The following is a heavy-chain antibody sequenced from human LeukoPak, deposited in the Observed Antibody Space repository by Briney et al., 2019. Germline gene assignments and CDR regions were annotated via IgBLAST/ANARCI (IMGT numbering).Heavy chain of an antibody. J-gene: IGHJ4*02. Sequence: SETLSLTCTVPGGSISSSSFYWGWVRQSPGKGLEWVGNIYYSGSTYYNPSLKSRVTISVDTSRNQFSLKLKSVIAADTAVYYCVRLEYNDCQFDYWGQGTLVTVSS. D-gene: IGHD2-21*02. CDR1: GGSISSSSFY. V-gene: IGHV4-39*01. CDR2: IYYSGST. CDR3: VRLEYNDCQFDY.